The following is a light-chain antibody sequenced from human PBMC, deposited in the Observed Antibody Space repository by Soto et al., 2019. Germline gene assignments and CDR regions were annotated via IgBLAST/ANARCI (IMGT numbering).Light chain of an antibody. Sequence: EIVMTQSPATLSVSPGERATLSCRASQSVSSNLAWYQQKPGQAPRLLIYGASTRATGIPARFSGSGSGTEFTPTISSLQSEDFATYYCQQLHGYPITFGQGTLLEIK. CDR1: QSVSSN. J-gene: IGKJ5*01. CDR2: GAS. V-gene: IGKV3-15*01. CDR3: QQLHGYPIT.